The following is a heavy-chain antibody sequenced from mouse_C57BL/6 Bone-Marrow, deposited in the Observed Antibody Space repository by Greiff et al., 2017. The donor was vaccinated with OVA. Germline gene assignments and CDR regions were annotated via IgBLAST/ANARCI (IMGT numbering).Heavy chain of an antibody. Sequence: EVQLVESGGGLVQPKGSLKLSCAASGFSFNTYAMNWVRQAPGKGLEWVARIRSKSNNYATYYADSVKDRFTISRDDSESMLYLQMNNLKTEDTAMYYCVRHREYLGYFDVWGTGTTVTVSS. V-gene: IGHV10-1*01. CDR3: VRHREYLGYFDV. CDR2: IRSKSNNYAT. J-gene: IGHJ1*03. CDR1: GFSFNTYA. D-gene: IGHD5-1*01.